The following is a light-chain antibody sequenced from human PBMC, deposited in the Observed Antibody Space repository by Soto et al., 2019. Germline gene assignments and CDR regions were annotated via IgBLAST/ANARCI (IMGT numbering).Light chain of an antibody. CDR1: QSISSW. Sequence: DIPMTQSPSTLSASVGDRVTITCRASQSISSWLAWYQQKPGKAPKLLMYAASSLDSGVPSRFSGSGSGTELTITISNLQPDDFATCYCQQYNPSPWTFGQGTKVEIK. CDR3: QQYNPSPWT. CDR2: AAS. V-gene: IGKV1-5*01. J-gene: IGKJ1*01.